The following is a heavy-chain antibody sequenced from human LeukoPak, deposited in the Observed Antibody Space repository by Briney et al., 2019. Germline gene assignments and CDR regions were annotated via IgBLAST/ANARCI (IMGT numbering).Heavy chain of an antibody. D-gene: IGHD5-18*01. V-gene: IGHV1-69*05. J-gene: IGHJ4*02. CDR3: ARVLKSYGPFDY. CDR2: IIPIFGTA. Sequence: ASVKVSCKAPGGTFSSYAISWVRQAPGQGLEWMGGIIPIFGTANYAQKFQGRVTITTDESTSTAYMELSSLRSEDTAVYYCARVLKSYGPFDYWGQGTLVTVSS. CDR1: GGTFSSYA.